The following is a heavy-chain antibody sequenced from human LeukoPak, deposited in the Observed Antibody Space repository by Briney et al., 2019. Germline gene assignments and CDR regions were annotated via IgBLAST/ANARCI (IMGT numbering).Heavy chain of an antibody. J-gene: IGHJ4*02. Sequence: ASVKVSCKASGYTFTSYDINWVRQATGQGLEWMGWMNPNSGNTGYAQKFQGRVTMTRNTSISTAYMELSSLRSKDTAVYYCARSPVLRYFDWLLSTSYFDYWGQGTLVTVSS. CDR1: GYTFTSYD. V-gene: IGHV1-8*01. D-gene: IGHD3-9*01. CDR2: MNPNSGNT. CDR3: ARSPVLRYFDWLLSTSYFDY.